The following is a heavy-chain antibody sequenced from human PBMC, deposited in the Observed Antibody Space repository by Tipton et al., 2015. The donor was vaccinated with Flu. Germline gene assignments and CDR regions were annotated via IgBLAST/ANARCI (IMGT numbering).Heavy chain of an antibody. D-gene: IGHD3-22*01. Sequence: QLVQSGAEVKKPGASVKVSCKASGYTFTGYCMHWVRQAPGQGLEWMGWINPNSGGTNYAQKFQGRVTMTRDTSISTAYMELSRLRSDDTAVYYCARDQMIVVVMAYYGMDVWGQGTTVTVSS. V-gene: IGHV1-2*02. CDR1: GYTFTGYC. J-gene: IGHJ6*02. CDR3: ARDQMIVVVMAYYGMDV. CDR2: INPNSGGT.